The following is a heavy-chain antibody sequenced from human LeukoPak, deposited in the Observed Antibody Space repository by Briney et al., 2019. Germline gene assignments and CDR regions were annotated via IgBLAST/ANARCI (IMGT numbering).Heavy chain of an antibody. CDR2: ISSSSTYI. J-gene: IGHJ4*02. CDR3: ARDLSTGGASDY. Sequence: KTGGSLRLSCAASGFTFSSYALSWVRQAPGKGLEWVSTISSSSTYIYYADSVKGRITISRDNAKNSLSLQMNSLRAEDTAAYYCARDLSTGGASDYWGQGTLVTVSS. CDR1: GFTFSSYA. D-gene: IGHD3-16*01. V-gene: IGHV3-21*01.